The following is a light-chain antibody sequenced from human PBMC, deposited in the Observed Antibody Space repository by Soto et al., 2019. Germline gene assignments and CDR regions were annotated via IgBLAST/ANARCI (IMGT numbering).Light chain of an antibody. J-gene: IGKJ5*01. Sequence: DIQITQSPSTLSASVGDRVTITCRASQSISSWLAWYQQKPGKAPKFLIYDASTLESGVPLRFSGSGSGTEFTLTISSLEPEDSAVYFCQQRSNWPITFGQGTRLEIK. V-gene: IGKV1-5*01. CDR2: DAS. CDR3: QQRSNWPIT. CDR1: QSISSW.